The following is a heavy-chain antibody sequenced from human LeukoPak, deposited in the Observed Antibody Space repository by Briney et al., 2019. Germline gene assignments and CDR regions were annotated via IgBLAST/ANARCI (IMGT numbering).Heavy chain of an antibody. J-gene: IGHJ6*03. CDR2: ISSSSSYI. CDR1: GFTSTSYS. Sequence: GGSLRLSCAASGFTSTSYSMSAGCQTPGKGLEWVSFISSSSSYIYYADSVKGRFTISRDNAKNSLYVQMNSLRAEDTAVYYCARANDNYYYYYMDVWGKGTTVTIP. D-gene: IGHD3-9*01. V-gene: IGHV3-21*01. CDR3: ARANDNYYYYYMDV.